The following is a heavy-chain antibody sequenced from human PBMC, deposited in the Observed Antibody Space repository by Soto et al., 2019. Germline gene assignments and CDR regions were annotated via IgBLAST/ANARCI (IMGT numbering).Heavy chain of an antibody. D-gene: IGHD1-26*01. CDR3: ALRKTGSYFDY. CDR2: ISGSGGST. V-gene: IGHV3-23*04. CDR1: GFTFDDYA. J-gene: IGHJ4*02. Sequence: EVQLVESGGGLVQPGRSLRLSCAASGFTFDDYAMHWVRQAPGKGLEWVSGISGSGGSTYYTDSVKGRFTISRDNSKNTLYLQMNTLRAEDTALYYCALRKTGSYFDYWGQGSLVTVSS.